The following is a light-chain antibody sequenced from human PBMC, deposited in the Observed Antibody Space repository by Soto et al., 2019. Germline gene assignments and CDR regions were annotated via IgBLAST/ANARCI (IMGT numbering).Light chain of an antibody. V-gene: IGLV2-14*03. Sequence: QSALTQPASVSGSPGQSIAISCTGTSSDVGGFNYVSWYQQRPGKAPKLLIYDVTSRPSGVSDRFSGSKSANTASLTISGLQAEDEADYYCASYTTSSTYVFGTGTKVTVL. J-gene: IGLJ1*01. CDR3: ASYTTSSTYV. CDR2: DVT. CDR1: SSDVGGFNY.